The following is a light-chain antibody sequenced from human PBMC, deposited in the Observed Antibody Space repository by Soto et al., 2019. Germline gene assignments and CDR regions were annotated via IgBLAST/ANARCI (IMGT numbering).Light chain of an antibody. J-gene: IGKJ1*01. CDR3: HQYGSSQT. CDR2: GAS. CDR1: QTVGSSF. Sequence: VLTQSPDSLAVSLGERATLSCRASQTVGSSFLAWFQHKPGQAPRLLIYGASTRATGIPDRFSGSGSGTDFTLTISRLEPEDFAVYYCHQYGSSQTFGQGTKVDIK. V-gene: IGKV3-20*01.